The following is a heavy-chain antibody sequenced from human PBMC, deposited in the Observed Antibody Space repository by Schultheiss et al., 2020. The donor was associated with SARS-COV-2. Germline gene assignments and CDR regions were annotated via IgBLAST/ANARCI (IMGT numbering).Heavy chain of an antibody. CDR1: GFAFRSYA. V-gene: IGHV3-48*02. J-gene: IGHJ4*02. Sequence: GESLKISCAASGFAFRSYAMNWVRQAPGKGLEWVSYISSSSNAIYYGDSVKGRFTISRDNAKYSLYLQMNSLRDEDTAVYYCARGYYDILTGCFDYWGQGTLVTVSS. D-gene: IGHD3-9*01. CDR3: ARGYYDILTGCFDY. CDR2: ISSSSNAI.